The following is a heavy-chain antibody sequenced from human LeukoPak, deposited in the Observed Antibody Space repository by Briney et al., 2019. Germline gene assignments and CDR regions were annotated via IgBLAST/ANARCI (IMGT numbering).Heavy chain of an antibody. V-gene: IGHV3-21*01. CDR1: GFTFSSYS. CDR2: ISSSSSYI. D-gene: IGHD3-16*02. J-gene: IGHJ4*02. Sequence: GGSLRLSCAAFGFTFSSYSMNWVRQAPGKGLEWVPSISSSSSYIYYADSVKGRFTISRDNAKNSLYLQMNSLRAEDTAVYYCARDRPSGYDYVWGSYRSLDYWGQGTLVTVSS. CDR3: ARDRPSGYDYVWGSYRSLDY.